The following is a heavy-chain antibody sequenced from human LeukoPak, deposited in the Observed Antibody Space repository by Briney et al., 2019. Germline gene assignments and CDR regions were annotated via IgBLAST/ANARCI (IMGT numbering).Heavy chain of an antibody. CDR3: ARAGTYYDILTGYYALYYFDY. J-gene: IGHJ4*02. V-gene: IGHV4-34*01. D-gene: IGHD3-9*01. CDR2: INHSGST. CDR1: GGSISSYY. Sequence: PSETLSLTCTVSGGSISSYYWSWIRQPPGKGLEWIGEINHSGSTNYNPSLKSRVTISVDTSKNQFSLKLSSVTAADTAVYYCARAGTYYDILTGYYALYYFDYWGQGTLVTVSS.